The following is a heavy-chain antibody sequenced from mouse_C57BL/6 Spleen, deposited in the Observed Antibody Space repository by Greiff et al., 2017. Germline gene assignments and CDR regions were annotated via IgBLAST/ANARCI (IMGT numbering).Heavy chain of an antibody. CDR3: ARHDDYYGSSWYFDV. CDR2: ISSGGSYT. CDR1: GFTFSSYG. D-gene: IGHD1-1*01. J-gene: IGHJ1*03. Sequence: EVMLVESGGDLVKPGGSLKLSCAASGFTFSSYGMSWVRQTPDKRLEWVATISSGGSYTYYPDSVKGRFTISSDNAKNTLYLQMSSLKSENTAMYYCARHDDYYGSSWYFDVWGTGTTVTVSS. V-gene: IGHV5-6*02.